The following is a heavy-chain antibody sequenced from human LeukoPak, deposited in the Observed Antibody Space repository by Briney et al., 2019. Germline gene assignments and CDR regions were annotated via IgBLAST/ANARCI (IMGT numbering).Heavy chain of an antibody. V-gene: IGHV4-34*01. CDR1: GGSFSGYY. CDR3: ARYYYDFWSGYYKSGDNNWFDP. D-gene: IGHD3-3*01. J-gene: IGHJ5*02. CDR2: INHSGST. Sequence: PSETLSLTCAVYGGSFSGYYWSWIRQPPGKGLEWIGEINHSGSTNYNPSLKSRVTISVDTSKNQCSLKLSSVTAADTAVYYCARYYYDFWSGYYKSGDNNWFDPWGQGTLVTVSS.